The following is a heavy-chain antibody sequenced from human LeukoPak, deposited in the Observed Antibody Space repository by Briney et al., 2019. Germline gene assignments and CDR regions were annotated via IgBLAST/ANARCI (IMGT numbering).Heavy chain of an antibody. D-gene: IGHD2-15*01. CDR1: GFTITDYA. V-gene: IGHV3-23*01. CDR2: ISGIANAT. CDR3: VRHLATSGSYPLDY. J-gene: IGHJ4*02. Sequence: SGGSLRLSCAASGFTITDYAMSWVRQAPGTELEWVSAISGIANATFYASSVKGRFTISRDNSRDTLSLQMSSLRAEDTAVYYCVRHLATSGSYPLDYWGQGTLVTVSS.